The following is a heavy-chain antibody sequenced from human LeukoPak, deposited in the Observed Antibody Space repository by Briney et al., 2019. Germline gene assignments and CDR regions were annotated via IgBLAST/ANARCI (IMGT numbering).Heavy chain of an antibody. CDR1: GYTFTSYA. CDR3: ARVRGYSGYEDH. J-gene: IGHJ4*02. D-gene: IGHD5-12*01. CDR2: ISVYNGNT. Sequence: ASVKVSCKASGYTFTSYAISWVRQAPGQGLEWMGWISVYNGNTIYAQKLQGRVTTTTDTSTSTAYMDLRSLRSDDTAVYYCARVRGYSGYEDHWGQGTLVTVSS. V-gene: IGHV1-18*04.